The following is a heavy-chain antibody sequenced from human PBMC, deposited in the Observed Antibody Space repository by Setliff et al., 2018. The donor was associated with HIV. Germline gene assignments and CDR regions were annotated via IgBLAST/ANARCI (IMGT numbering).Heavy chain of an antibody. CDR1: GGSTSSGSYY. Sequence: PSETLSLTCTVSGGSTSSGSYYWSWIRQPAGKGLEWIGRIYTSGSTNYNPSLKSRVTISVDTSKNQFSLKLSSVTAADTAVYYCARDSPFSGPMDVWGKGTTVTVSS. CDR3: ARDSPFSGPMDV. J-gene: IGHJ6*03. D-gene: IGHD3-10*01. V-gene: IGHV4-61*02. CDR2: IYTSGST.